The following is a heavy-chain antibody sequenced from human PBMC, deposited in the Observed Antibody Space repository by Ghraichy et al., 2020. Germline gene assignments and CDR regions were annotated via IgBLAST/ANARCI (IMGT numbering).Heavy chain of an antibody. Sequence: GGSLRLSCAASGFTFSSYAMSWVRQAPGKGLEWVSAISGSGGSTYYADSAKGRFTISRDNSKNTLYLQMNSLRAEDTAVYYCAKELRFLEWTPDNDYWGQGTLVTVSS. J-gene: IGHJ4*02. D-gene: IGHD3-3*01. CDR3: AKELRFLEWTPDNDY. CDR2: ISGSGGST. V-gene: IGHV3-23*01. CDR1: GFTFSSYA.